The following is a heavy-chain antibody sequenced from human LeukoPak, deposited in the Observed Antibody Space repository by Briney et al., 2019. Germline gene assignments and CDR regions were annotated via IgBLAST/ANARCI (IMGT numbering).Heavy chain of an antibody. V-gene: IGHV3-20*04. CDR3: ARGLSYCGGDCYYYFDY. CDR1: GFTFDDYG. D-gene: IGHD2-21*01. J-gene: IGHJ4*02. CDR2: INWNGGST. Sequence: GGSLGLSCAASGFTFDDYGMSWVRQAPGKGLEWVSGINWNGGSTGYADSVKGRFTISRDNAKNSLYLQMNSLRAEDTALYYCARGLSYCGGDCYYYFDYWGQGTLVTVSS.